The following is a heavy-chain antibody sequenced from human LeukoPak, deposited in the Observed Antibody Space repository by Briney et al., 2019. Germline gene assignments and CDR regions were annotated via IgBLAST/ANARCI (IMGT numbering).Heavy chain of an antibody. CDR3: ARGTGYCSSTSCYTVDY. Sequence: GGSLRLSCAASGFTVSSNYMSWVRQAPGKGLEWVSVVYSGGSTYYADSVKGRFTISRDNSKNTLYLQMNSLRAEDTAVYYCARGTGYCSSTSCYTVDYWGQGTLVTVSS. CDR1: GFTVSSNY. J-gene: IGHJ4*02. CDR2: VYSGGST. V-gene: IGHV3-53*05. D-gene: IGHD2-2*02.